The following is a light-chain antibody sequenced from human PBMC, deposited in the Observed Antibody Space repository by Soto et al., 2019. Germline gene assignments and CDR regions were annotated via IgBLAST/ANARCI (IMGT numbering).Light chain of an antibody. J-gene: IGKJ1*01. CDR3: QQYDNWPRT. CDR1: QSVGTK. CDR2: GAS. V-gene: IGKV3-15*01. Sequence: ETVLTQSPATLSVSSGGRATLTCRSSQSVGTKLAWYHQKPGQAPRLLISGASSRATGIPARFSGSGSGTEFTLSISSLQSEDFAVYYCQQYDNWPRTFGQGTKVDIK.